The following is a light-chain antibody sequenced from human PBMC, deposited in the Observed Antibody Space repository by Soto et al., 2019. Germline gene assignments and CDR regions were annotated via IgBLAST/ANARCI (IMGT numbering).Light chain of an antibody. V-gene: IGKV3-11*01. CDR3: QHYNNWPPLT. Sequence: SPCGXXXLSXRSSQSVSSYLAWYQQKPGQAPRLLIYDASNRAAGIPARFSGSGSGTDFTLTISSLEPEDFAVYYCQHYNNWPPLTFGGGTKVDI. CDR1: QSVSSY. J-gene: IGKJ4*01. CDR2: DAS.